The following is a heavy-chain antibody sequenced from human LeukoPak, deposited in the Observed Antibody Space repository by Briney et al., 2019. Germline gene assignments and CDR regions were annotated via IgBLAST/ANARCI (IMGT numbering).Heavy chain of an antibody. V-gene: IGHV3-7*01. CDR3: ARGHLGYSSGSDN. CDR2: IDKDGSQK. Sequence: PGGSLRLSCAASGFTFSQYWMSWFRQTPGKGLEWVAHIDKDGSQKNYVDSVKGRFSISRDNSKNSVYLQMNSLRAEDTAVYYCARGHLGYSSGSDNWGQGTLVTVSS. J-gene: IGHJ4*02. D-gene: IGHD6-19*01. CDR1: GFTFSQYW.